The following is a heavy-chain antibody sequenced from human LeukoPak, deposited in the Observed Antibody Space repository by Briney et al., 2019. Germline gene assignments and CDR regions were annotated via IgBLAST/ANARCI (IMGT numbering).Heavy chain of an antibody. V-gene: IGHV3-74*01. D-gene: IGHD1-26*01. CDR2: INSDGTII. Sequence: GGSLRLSCAASGFTFRSNWMHWVRQVPGKGLVWVSRINSDGTIINYADSVKGRFTISRDNAKNTPWLQMNSLRAEDTAVYYCARVWWELLDAFDIWGQGTMVTVSS. CDR3: ARVWWELLDAFDI. J-gene: IGHJ3*02. CDR1: GFTFRSNW.